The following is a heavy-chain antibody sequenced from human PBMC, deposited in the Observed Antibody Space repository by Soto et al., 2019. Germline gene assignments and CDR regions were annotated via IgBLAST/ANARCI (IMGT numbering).Heavy chain of an antibody. Sequence: SETLSLTCAVYGGSFIGYYWSWIRQPPGKGLEWIGEINHSGSTNYNPSLKSRVTISVDTSKNQFSLKLSSVTAADTAVYYCARGPASFYGDYGYYFDYWGQGTLVTVSS. V-gene: IGHV4-34*01. CDR1: GGSFIGYY. CDR2: INHSGST. D-gene: IGHD4-17*01. CDR3: ARGPASFYGDYGYYFDY. J-gene: IGHJ4*02.